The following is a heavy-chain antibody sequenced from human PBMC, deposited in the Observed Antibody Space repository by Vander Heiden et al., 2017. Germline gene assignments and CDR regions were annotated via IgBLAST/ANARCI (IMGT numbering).Heavy chain of an antibody. CDR1: GFTFSSYS. D-gene: IGHD5-12*01. Sequence: EVQLVESGGGLVQPGGSLRLSCAASGFTFSSYSLNWGRQAAGKGLEWISYISTSSSIIYYADSVKGRFTISRDNAKNSLYLQMNSLRDEDTAVYYCARGTYSGYDYGSHYGMDVWGQGTTVTVSS. CDR3: ARGTYSGYDYGSHYGMDV. J-gene: IGHJ6*02. CDR2: ISTSSSII. V-gene: IGHV3-48*02.